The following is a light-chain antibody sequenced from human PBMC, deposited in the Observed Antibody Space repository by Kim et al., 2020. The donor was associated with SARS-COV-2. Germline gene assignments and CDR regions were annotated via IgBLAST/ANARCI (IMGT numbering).Light chain of an antibody. V-gene: IGKV1-39*01. CDR3: QQSYSLPLT. CDR1: QSISSY. CDR2: AAS. Sequence: STSVGDRVTVTCRASQSISSYLNWYQQKPGKAPKLLIYAASNLQSGVPSRFSGSGSGTDFTLTISSLQPEDFATYYCQQSYSLPLTFGQGTRLEIK. J-gene: IGKJ2*01.